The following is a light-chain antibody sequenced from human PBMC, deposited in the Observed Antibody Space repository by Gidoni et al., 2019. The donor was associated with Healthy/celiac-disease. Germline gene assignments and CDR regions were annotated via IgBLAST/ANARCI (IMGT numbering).Light chain of an antibody. J-gene: IGKJ4*01. Sequence: DIQMTQSPSSLSASVVDRVTITCRASQSISTYLNWYQQKPGKAPKLLIYAASSMQSGVPSRFSGSGSGTDFTLTISSLKPEDFATYYCQQSYSTPLTFGGGTKVEIK. CDR3: QQSYSTPLT. CDR2: AAS. V-gene: IGKV1-39*01. CDR1: QSISTY.